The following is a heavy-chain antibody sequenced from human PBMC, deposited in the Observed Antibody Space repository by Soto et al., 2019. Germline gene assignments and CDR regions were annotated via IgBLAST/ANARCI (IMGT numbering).Heavy chain of an antibody. V-gene: IGHV1-18*01. Sequence: ASVKVSCKASGYTFTSYGISWVRQAPGQGLEWMGWISAYNGNTNYAQKLQGRVTMTTDTSTSTAYMELRSLRSDDTAVYYCARDDRRSGSYDAFDIWGQGTMVTVSS. CDR2: ISAYNGNT. J-gene: IGHJ3*02. D-gene: IGHD1-26*01. CDR3: ARDDRRSGSYDAFDI. CDR1: GYTFTSYG.